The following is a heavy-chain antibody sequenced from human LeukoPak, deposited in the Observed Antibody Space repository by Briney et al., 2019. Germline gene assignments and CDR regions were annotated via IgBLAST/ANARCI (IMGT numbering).Heavy chain of an antibody. CDR2: ISGSGGST. V-gene: IGHV3-23*01. CDR3: AKVPSQQYYFDY. Sequence: GGSLRLSCAASGFTFSSYAMSWVRQAPGKGLEWVSAISGSGGSTYYADSVKGRFTISRDNSKNTLCLQMNSLRAEDTAVYYCAKVPSQQYYFDYWGQGTLVTVSS. J-gene: IGHJ4*02. CDR1: GFTFSSYA. D-gene: IGHD2-2*01.